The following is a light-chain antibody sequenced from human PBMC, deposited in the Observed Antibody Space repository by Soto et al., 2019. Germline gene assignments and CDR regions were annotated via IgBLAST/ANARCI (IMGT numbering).Light chain of an antibody. Sequence: EIVLTQSPGNLSLSPGERATLSCRASQSVGSYYLAWYQQKPGQAPRLLIYGASTRATGIPDRFSGSGSGTDFTLTITRLEPEDCALYYCQQSPVTFGQGTKVDIK. CDR1: QSVGSYY. CDR2: GAS. V-gene: IGKV3-20*01. J-gene: IGKJ1*01. CDR3: QQSPVT.